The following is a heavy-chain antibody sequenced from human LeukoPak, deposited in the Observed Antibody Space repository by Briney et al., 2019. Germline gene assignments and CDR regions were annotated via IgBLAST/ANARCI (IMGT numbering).Heavy chain of an antibody. D-gene: IGHD5-24*01. J-gene: IGHJ2*01. V-gene: IGHV4-4*07. CDR3: ARQRSLATIYWYFDL. Sequence: PSETLSLTCTVSGGSISSYYWSWIRQPAGKGLEWIGRIYTSGSTNYNPSLKSRVTMSVDTSKNQFSLKLSSVTAADTAVYYCARQRSLATIYWYFDLWGRGTLVTVSS. CDR2: IYTSGST. CDR1: GGSISSYY.